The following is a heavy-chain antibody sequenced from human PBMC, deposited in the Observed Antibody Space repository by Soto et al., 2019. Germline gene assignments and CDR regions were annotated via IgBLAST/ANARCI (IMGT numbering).Heavy chain of an antibody. J-gene: IGHJ4*02. CDR3: ARVSRVSRYYFEF. V-gene: IGHV4-59*01. CDR2: IYYSGST. CDR1: GGSITHYY. Sequence: QVQLQESGPGLVKPSETLSLTCSVSGGSITHYYWSWIRQSPGKGLEWIGYIYYSGSTTYNPSLKNRVTISVDTSKNQFSLKLTSMPAADTAVYYWARVSRVSRYYFEFWGQGILVTVSS.